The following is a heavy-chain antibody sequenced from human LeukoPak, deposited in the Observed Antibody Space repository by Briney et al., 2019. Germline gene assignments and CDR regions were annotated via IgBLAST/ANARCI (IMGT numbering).Heavy chain of an antibody. Sequence: LGGSLRLSCAASGFTFSGYAMHWVRQAPGKGLEFVSAITSNGGSTYYANSVKGRFTISRDNSKNTLYLQMGSLRAEDMAVYYCARDKRNSSGWYAAFDIWGQGTMVTVSS. V-gene: IGHV3-64*01. CDR3: ARDKRNSSGWYAAFDI. CDR1: GFTFSGYA. D-gene: IGHD6-19*01. CDR2: ITSNGGST. J-gene: IGHJ3*02.